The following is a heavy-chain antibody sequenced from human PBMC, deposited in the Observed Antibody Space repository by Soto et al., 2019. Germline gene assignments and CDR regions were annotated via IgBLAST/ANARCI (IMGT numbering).Heavy chain of an antibody. D-gene: IGHD1-26*01. CDR3: TARRGGSYSGYYYYGMDV. CDR2: IKSKTDGGTT. J-gene: IGHJ6*02. V-gene: IGHV3-15*01. Sequence: EVQLVESGGGLVKPGGSLRLSCAASGFTFSNAWMSWVRQAPGKGLEWVGRIKSKTDGGTTDYAAPVKGRFTSSRDDSKNTLYLQMNSLKTEDTAVYYCTARRGGSYSGYYYYGMDVWGQGTTVTVSS. CDR1: GFTFSNAW.